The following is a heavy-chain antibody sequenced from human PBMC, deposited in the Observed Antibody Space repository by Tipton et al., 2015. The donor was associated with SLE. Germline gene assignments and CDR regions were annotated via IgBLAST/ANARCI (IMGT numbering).Heavy chain of an antibody. CDR3: ARGAGGSPDAFDI. Sequence: TLSLTCAVSGGSINSSNWWSWVRQPPGKGLEWIGEIYHSGSTNYNPSLKSRVTISVDTSKNQFSLKLSSVTAADTAVYYCARGAGGSPDAFDIWGQGTMVTVSS. CDR2: IYHSGST. J-gene: IGHJ3*02. V-gene: IGHV4-4*02. D-gene: IGHD6-19*01. CDR1: GGSINSSNW.